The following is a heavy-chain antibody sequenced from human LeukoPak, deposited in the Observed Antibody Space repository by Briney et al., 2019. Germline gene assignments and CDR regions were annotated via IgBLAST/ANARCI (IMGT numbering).Heavy chain of an antibody. CDR3: AKHMRATNTYSFFGLDV. Sequence: SETLSLTCAVYGDTFNGFYWSWIRQPPGKGLEWIGEINHSGSTNYNPSLKSRVTISADTSKNQFSLKLSSLTAADTALYYCAKHMRATNTYSFFGLDVWGTGTTVTVSS. D-gene: IGHD2-21*01. CDR2: INHSGST. CDR1: GDTFNGFY. V-gene: IGHV4-34*08. J-gene: IGHJ6*04.